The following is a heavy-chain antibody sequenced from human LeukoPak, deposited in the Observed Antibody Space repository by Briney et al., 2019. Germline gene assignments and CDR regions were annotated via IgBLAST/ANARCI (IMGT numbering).Heavy chain of an antibody. CDR3: TKDITPGGADV. Sequence: GGSLRLSCVASGLTLDRYAMHWVRQGPGKGLGWVAGFSLDTDRIDYADSVRGRFTVSKDDAKKTLNLQMNNLRTEDTALYYCTKDITPGGADVWGQGTTVTVSS. CDR1: GLTLDRYA. CDR2: FSLDTDRI. J-gene: IGHJ6*02. V-gene: IGHV3-9*01. D-gene: IGHD3-10*01.